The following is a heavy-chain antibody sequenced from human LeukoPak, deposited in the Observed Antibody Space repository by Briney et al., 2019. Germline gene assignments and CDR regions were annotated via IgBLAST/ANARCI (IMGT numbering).Heavy chain of an antibody. V-gene: IGHV4-59*01. CDR1: GGSISSYY. CDR2: IYYSGST. Sequence: PSETLSLTCTVSGGSISSYYWSWIRQPPGKGLEWTGYIYYSGSTNYNPSLKSRVTISVDTSKNQFSLKLSSVTAADTAVYYCARDSNRRYYMDVWGKGTTVTVSS. D-gene: IGHD1-14*01. CDR3: ARDSNRRYYMDV. J-gene: IGHJ6*03.